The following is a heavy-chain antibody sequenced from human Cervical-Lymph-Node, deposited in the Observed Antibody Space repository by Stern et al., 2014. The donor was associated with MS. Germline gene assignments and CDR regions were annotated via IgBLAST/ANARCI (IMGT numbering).Heavy chain of an antibody. CDR1: GYTFSTYY. J-gene: IGHJ6*02. Sequence: QMQLVESGAEVKKPGASVKVSCKASGYTFSTYYIHWVRQAPGQGLEWMGVINPNGGSTRFAHKFQGRVTMTSDTSTSTIYMELSSLRSEDTAVYYCARDGGSGSLRYYYGMDVWGQGTTVTVSS. CDR2: INPNGGST. CDR3: ARDGGSGSLRYYYGMDV. V-gene: IGHV1-46*03. D-gene: IGHD3-10*01.